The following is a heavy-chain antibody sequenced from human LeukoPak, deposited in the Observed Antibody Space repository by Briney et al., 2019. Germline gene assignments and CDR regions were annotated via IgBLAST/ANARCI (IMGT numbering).Heavy chain of an antibody. CDR1: GNTFTGYF. CDR2: INPNNGVT. D-gene: IGHD3-22*01. CDR3: ARADTYYYDSTGYSQYYFEY. J-gene: IGHJ4*02. Sequence: SVKVSCKASGNTFTGYFMHWVRQAPGQGLGWMGWINPNNGVTNYAQKFQGRVTMTRDTSISTAYMEVRRLRSDDTAVYYCARADTYYYDSTGYSQYYFEYWGQGTLVIVSS. V-gene: IGHV1-2*02.